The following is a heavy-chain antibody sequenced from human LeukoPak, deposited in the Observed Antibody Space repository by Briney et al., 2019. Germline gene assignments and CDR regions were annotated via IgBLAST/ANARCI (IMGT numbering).Heavy chain of an antibody. CDR1: GGSFSGYY. J-gene: IGHJ6*02. CDR2: INHSGGT. V-gene: IGHV4-34*01. CDR3: ARSSRGYGDSRPNYGMDV. D-gene: IGHD4-17*01. Sequence: PSETLSLTCAVYGGSFSGYYWSWIRQPPGKGLEWIGEINHSGGTNYNPSLKSRVTISVDTSKNQFSLKLSSVTAADTAVYYCARSSRGYGDSRPNYGMDVWGQGTTVTVSS.